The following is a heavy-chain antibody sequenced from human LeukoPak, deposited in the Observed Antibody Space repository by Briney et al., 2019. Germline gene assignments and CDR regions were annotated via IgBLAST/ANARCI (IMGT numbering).Heavy chain of an antibody. J-gene: IGHJ5*02. Sequence: SETLSLTCDVSGGSISSTVWWSWVRQPPGKGLEWIGYIYHSGSTYYNPSLKSRVTISVDRSKNQFSLKLSSVTAADTAVYCCARVEYSSSSGWFDPWGQGTLVTVSS. CDR1: GGSISSTVW. V-gene: IGHV4-4*01. CDR3: ARVEYSSSSGWFDP. CDR2: IYHSGST. D-gene: IGHD6-6*01.